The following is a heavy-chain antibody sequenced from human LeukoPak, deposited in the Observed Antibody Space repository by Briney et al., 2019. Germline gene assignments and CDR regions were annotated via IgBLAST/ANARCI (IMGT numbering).Heavy chain of an antibody. CDR3: ASSLPRYSGSWYLFNY. Sequence: PGGSLRLSCAASGFTFSSYGMHWVRQAPGKGLEWVAVISYDGSNKYYADSVKGRFTISRDNSKNTLYLQMNSLRAEDTAVYYCASSLPRYSGSWYLFNYWGQGTLVTVSS. J-gene: IGHJ4*02. CDR2: ISYDGSNK. D-gene: IGHD6-13*01. CDR1: GFTFSSYG. V-gene: IGHV3-30*03.